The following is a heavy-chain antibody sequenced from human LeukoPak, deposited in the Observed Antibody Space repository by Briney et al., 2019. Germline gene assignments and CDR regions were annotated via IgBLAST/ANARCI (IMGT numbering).Heavy chain of an antibody. V-gene: IGHV3-21*01. J-gene: IGHJ6*04. CDR2: ISSTSSSI. Sequence: GGSLRLSWAASGFTFSSYSMSWVRQAAGKGLEWVSSISSTSSSIYYADSVKGRFTISRDNAKNSLYLQMNSLRAEDTAVYYCAELGITMIGGVWGKGTTVTISS. D-gene: IGHD3-10*02. CDR1: GFTFSSYS. CDR3: AELGITMIGGV.